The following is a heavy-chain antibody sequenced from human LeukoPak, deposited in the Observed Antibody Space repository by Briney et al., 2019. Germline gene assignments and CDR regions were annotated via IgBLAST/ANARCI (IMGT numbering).Heavy chain of an antibody. D-gene: IGHD3-3*01. Sequence: PSETLSLTCTVSGGSISSSSYYWGWIRQPPGKGLEWIGSIYYSGSTYYNPSLKSRVTISVDTSKNQFSLKLSSATASDRAVYYCARPDFWGGYLFDPWGQGTLVTVSS. J-gene: IGHJ5*02. CDR2: IYYSGST. CDR3: ARPDFWGGYLFDP. CDR1: GGSISSSSYY. V-gene: IGHV4-39*01.